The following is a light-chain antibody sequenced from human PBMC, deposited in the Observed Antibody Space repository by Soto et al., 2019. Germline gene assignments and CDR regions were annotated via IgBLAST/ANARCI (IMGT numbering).Light chain of an antibody. CDR1: QSVSSDF. V-gene: IGKV3-20*01. J-gene: IGKJ4*01. CDR3: QQYGSSPLT. CDR2: GAS. Sequence: EIVLTQSPGTLSLSPGERATLSCTTSQSVSSDFLAWYQQTPGQAPRLLIHGASSRATGIPDRFSGSGSGTDFTLAISRLEHEDFAVYYCQQYGSSPLTFGGGTKVEIK.